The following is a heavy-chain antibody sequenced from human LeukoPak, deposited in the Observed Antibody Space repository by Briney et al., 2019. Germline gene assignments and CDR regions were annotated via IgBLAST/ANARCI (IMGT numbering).Heavy chain of an antibody. D-gene: IGHD6-13*01. CDR2: IIPIFGTA. Sequence: ASVKVSCKASGGTFSSYAISWVRQAPGQGLEWMGGIIPIFGTANYAQKFQGRVTITADESTSTAYMELSSLRSEDTAVYYCARGVSSSWDYYYYYYMDVWGKGTTVTISS. J-gene: IGHJ6*03. CDR3: ARGVSSSWDYYYYYYMDV. V-gene: IGHV1-69*01. CDR1: GGTFSSYA.